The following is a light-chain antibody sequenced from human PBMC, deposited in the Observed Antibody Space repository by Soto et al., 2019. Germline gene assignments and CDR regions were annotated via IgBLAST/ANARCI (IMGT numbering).Light chain of an antibody. CDR1: QSVRNN. CDR2: HAS. CDR3: QQYNQWPLT. V-gene: IGKV3-15*01. J-gene: IGKJ4*02. Sequence: EIVMTQSPATLSVSPGERAILSCRASQSVRNNLAWYQQKPGQAPSLLIYHASTRATGIPARFSGSGSGTELTLTISSLQSGDFAVYYCQQYNQWPLTFGGGTKVEIK.